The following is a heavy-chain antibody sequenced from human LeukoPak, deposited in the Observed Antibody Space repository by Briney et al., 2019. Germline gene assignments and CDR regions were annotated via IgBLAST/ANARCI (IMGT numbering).Heavy chain of an antibody. D-gene: IGHD2-2*03. J-gene: IGHJ4*02. Sequence: GESLKISCMCSGYSFPTYWIAWVRQMPGEGLEWRGIIYPDEANIRYSPSFQGQVTISADKSISTAYLQWSSLKASDTAMYYCARPPSRGYSSSFEYWGQGTLVTVSS. CDR1: GYSFPTYW. CDR2: IYPDEANI. CDR3: ARPPSRGYSSSFEY. V-gene: IGHV5-51*01.